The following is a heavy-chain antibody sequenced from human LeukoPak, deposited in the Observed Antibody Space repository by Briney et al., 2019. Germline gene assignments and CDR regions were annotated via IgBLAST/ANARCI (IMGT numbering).Heavy chain of an antibody. Sequence: SETLSLTCAVYGGSFSGYYWSWIRQPPGKGLEWIGEINHSGSTNYNPSLKSRVTISVDTSKNQFSLKLSSVNAAITAVHYCARYYGDGAYDTSRWFDPWGQGTLVTVSS. J-gene: IGHJ5*02. CDR3: ARYYGDGAYDTSRWFDP. D-gene: IGHD5-24*01. V-gene: IGHV4-34*01. CDR2: INHSGST. CDR1: GGSFSGYY.